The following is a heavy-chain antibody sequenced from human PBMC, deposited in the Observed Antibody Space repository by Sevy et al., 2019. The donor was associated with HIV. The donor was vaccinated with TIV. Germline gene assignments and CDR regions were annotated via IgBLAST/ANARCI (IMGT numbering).Heavy chain of an antibody. CDR2: MNPNSGNT. CDR3: ARGLDYYDSSGYGGVEDY. V-gene: IGHV1-8*01. CDR1: GYTFTSYD. D-gene: IGHD3-22*01. J-gene: IGHJ4*02. Sequence: ASVKVSCKASGYTFTSYDINWVRQATGQGLEWMGWMNPNSGNTGYAQKFQGRVTMTRNTSINTAYMELSSLRSADTAVYYCARGLDYYDSSGYGGVEDYWGQGTLVTVSS.